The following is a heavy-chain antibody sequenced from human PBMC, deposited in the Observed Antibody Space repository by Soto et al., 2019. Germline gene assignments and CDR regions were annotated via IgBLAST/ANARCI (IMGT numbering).Heavy chain of an antibody. CDR3: VRALRHTAMVYPWFDH. Sequence: ALSLTCTDSGASVSTGAYYWGWVRQRPGRGLEWIGYVYESGYTYYNMSLKSRLTISLDRSNNQFSLGLTSVTAADTAVYYCVRALRHTAMVYPWFDHWGQGTLVPVSS. D-gene: IGHD5-18*01. J-gene: IGHJ5*02. CDR2: VYESGYT. V-gene: IGHV4-31*03. CDR1: GASVSTGAYY.